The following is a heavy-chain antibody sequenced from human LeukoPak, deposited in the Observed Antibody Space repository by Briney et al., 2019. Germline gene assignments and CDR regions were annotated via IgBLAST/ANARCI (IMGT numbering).Heavy chain of an antibody. D-gene: IGHD1-14*01. V-gene: IGHV1-69*13. CDR3: ARSRTSPGGYFDY. CDR2: IIPISGTA. Sequence: ASVKVSCKASGGTFSSYAISWVRQAPGQGLEWMGGIIPISGTANYAQKFQGRVTITADESTSTAYMELSSLRSEDTAVYYCARSRTSPGGYFDYWGQGTLVTVSS. CDR1: GGTFSSYA. J-gene: IGHJ4*02.